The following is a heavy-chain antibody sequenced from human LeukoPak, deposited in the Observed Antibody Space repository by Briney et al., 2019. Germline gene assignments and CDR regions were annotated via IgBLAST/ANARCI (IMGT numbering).Heavy chain of an antibody. CDR1: GYTFTNYD. CDR3: ARGELQYYYYYMDV. CDR2: MNPNSGGT. J-gene: IGHJ6*03. Sequence: ASVKVSCKASGYTFTNYDINWVRQATGQGLEWMGWMNPNSGGTNYAQKFQGRVTMTRDTSISTAYMELSRLGSDDTAVYYCARGELQYYYYYMDVWGKGTTVTVSS. V-gene: IGHV1-2*02. D-gene: IGHD1-26*01.